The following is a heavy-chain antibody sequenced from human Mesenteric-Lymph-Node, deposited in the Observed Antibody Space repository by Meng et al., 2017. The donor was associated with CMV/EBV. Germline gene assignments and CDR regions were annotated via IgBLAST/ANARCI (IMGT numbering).Heavy chain of an antibody. CDR1: GFTFSSYG. CDR3: AKVYSSGWDDGMDV. CDR2: IWYDGSNK. J-gene: IGHJ6*02. Sequence: GGSLRLSCAASGFTFSSYGMHWVRQAPGKGLEWVAVIWYDGSNKYYADSVKGRFTISRDNSKNTLYLQMNSLRAEDTAVYYCAKVYSSGWDDGMDVWGPGTTVTV. V-gene: IGHV3-33*06. D-gene: IGHD6-19*01.